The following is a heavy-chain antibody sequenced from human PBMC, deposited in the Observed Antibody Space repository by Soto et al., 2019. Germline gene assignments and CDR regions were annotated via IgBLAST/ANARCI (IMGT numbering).Heavy chain of an antibody. CDR1: GFSFNSYA. D-gene: IGHD1-26*01. CDR2: ISYDGSNK. V-gene: IGHV3-30-3*01. Sequence: VQLVESGGGVVQPGRSLRLSCAASGFSFNSYAMHWVRQAPGKGLEWVAVISYDGSNKYYADSVKGRFTISRDNSKTTLYPQMTSLRAEDTAVYYCARDTTPVLGAGYFDLWGRGTLVTVSS. J-gene: IGHJ2*01. CDR3: ARDTTPVLGAGYFDL.